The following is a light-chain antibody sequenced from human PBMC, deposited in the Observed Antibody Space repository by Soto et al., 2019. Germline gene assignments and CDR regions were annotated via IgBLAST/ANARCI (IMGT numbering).Light chain of an antibody. CDR1: QGISSY. CDR2: LAS. J-gene: IGKJ4*01. Sequence: IQLTQSPYSLSASAGDRVTITCRASQGISSYLAWYQQKPGKAPKLLTYLASTLHSGVPSRFSGSGSGTDFTLTISSLQPEDFATYYCQQLNAYPLTFGGGTKVEIK. V-gene: IGKV1-9*01. CDR3: QQLNAYPLT.